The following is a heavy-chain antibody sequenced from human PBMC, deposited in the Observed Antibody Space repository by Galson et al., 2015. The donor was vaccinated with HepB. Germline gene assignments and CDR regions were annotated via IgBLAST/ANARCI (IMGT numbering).Heavy chain of an antibody. J-gene: IGHJ3*02. CDR1: GDSVSSDSAA. Sequence: CAISGDSVSSDSAAWNWIRQSPSRGLEWLGRTYYRSKWYNDYAVSVKSRISISPDTSRNQFSLQLNSVTPEDTAVYYCARDFYYDRSGSRNAFDIWGQGTMVTVSS. D-gene: IGHD3-22*01. CDR2: TYYRSKWYN. CDR3: ARDFYYDRSGSRNAFDI. V-gene: IGHV6-1*01.